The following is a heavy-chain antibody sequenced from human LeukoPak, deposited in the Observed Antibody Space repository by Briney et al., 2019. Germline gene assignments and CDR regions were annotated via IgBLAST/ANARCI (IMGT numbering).Heavy chain of an antibody. J-gene: IGHJ4*02. CDR2: ISSSSSYI. Sequence: PGGPLTLSCAACGFTFCSYSMKWLRQAPGKGLEWVSSISSSSSYIYYADSVKGRFTISRDNAKNSLYLQMNSLRAEDTAVYYCARDRGTVTTKFDYWGQGTLVTVSS. CDR1: GFTFCSYS. D-gene: IGHD4-17*01. V-gene: IGHV3-21*01. CDR3: ARDRGTVTTKFDY.